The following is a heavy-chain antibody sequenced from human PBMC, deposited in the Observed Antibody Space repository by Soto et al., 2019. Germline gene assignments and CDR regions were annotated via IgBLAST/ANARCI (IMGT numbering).Heavy chain of an antibody. CDR3: ARQLDSSGYYWAI. CDR1: GYSFTSYW. Sequence: GESLKISCKGSGYSFTSYWIGWVRQMPGKGLEWMGIIYPGDSNTRYSPSLQGQVTISVDKSISTAYLQWSSLKATDTAMYYCARQLDSSGYYWAIWGQGTMVTVSS. V-gene: IGHV5-51*01. CDR2: IYPGDSNT. D-gene: IGHD3-22*01. J-gene: IGHJ3*02.